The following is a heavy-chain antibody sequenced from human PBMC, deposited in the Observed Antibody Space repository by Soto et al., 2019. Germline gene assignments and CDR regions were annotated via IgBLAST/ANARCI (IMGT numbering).Heavy chain of an antibody. V-gene: IGHV1-8*01. Sequence: ASVKVSCKASGYTFTSYDINWVRQATGRGLERMAWLNHNSGNTGYAQKFQGRVTMTRNTSISTAYMERSSLRSEDTAVYYCARTHSSSWLYYNYGMDVWGQGTTVTVSS. CDR1: GYTFTSYD. J-gene: IGHJ6*02. CDR2: LNHNSGNT. D-gene: IGHD6-13*01. CDR3: ARTHSSSWLYYNYGMDV.